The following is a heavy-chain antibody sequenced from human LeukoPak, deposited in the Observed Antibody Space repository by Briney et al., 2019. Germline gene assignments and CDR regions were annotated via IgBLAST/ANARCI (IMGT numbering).Heavy chain of an antibody. D-gene: IGHD3-3*01. Sequence: PGGSLRLSCAASGFTFSSYGMHWVRQAPGKGLEWVAVIWYDGSNKYYADSVKGRFTISRDNSKNTLYLQMNSLRAEDTAVYYCARDGDDGIFGVVYYFDYWGQGTLVTVSS. CDR1: GFTFSSYG. J-gene: IGHJ4*02. V-gene: IGHV3-33*01. CDR3: ARDGDDGIFGVVYYFDY. CDR2: IWYDGSNK.